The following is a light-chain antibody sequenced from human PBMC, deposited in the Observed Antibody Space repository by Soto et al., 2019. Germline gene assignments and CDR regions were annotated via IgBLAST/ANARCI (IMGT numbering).Light chain of an antibody. CDR3: QQYNDWPPIN. J-gene: IGKJ5*01. CDR2: GAS. CDR1: HSVSSN. V-gene: IGKV3-15*01. Sequence: EIVMTQSPATLSVSPVERSTLSCRASHSVSSNLAWYQQKPGQAPRLLIYGASTRATGIPARFSGSGSGTEFTLTISSLQSEDFAVYYCQQYNDWPPINFGQGTRLEIK.